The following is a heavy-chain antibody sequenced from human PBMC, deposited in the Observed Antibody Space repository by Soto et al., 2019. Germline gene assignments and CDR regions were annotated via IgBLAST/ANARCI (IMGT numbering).Heavy chain of an antibody. Sequence: PGGTLRLSCGASGFTFSSYSMNWARQAPGKGLEWVSSISGSSSYIYYADSVKGRFTISRDNAKNSLYLQMNSLRAEDTAVYYCARDLGDDYYGSGSYSDYWGXGT. V-gene: IGHV3-21*01. D-gene: IGHD3-10*01. CDR2: ISGSSSYI. CDR3: ARDLGDDYYGSGSYSDY. CDR1: GFTFSSYS. J-gene: IGHJ4*02.